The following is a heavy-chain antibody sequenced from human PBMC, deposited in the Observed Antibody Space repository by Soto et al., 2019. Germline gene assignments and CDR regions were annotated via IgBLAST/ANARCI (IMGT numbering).Heavy chain of an antibody. CDR2: INVDNGDT. Sequence: GASVKVSCKASGYSFTSYAMHWVRQAPGQRLEWMGWINVDNGDTEYAGKFRGRVTMTTDTSTNTAYLDLWTLISDDTAVYYCARSWVTGKGGIDVWGKGTTVTVSS. V-gene: IGHV1-3*01. J-gene: IGHJ6*04. CDR3: ARSWVTGKGGIDV. D-gene: IGHD3-16*01. CDR1: GYSFTSYA.